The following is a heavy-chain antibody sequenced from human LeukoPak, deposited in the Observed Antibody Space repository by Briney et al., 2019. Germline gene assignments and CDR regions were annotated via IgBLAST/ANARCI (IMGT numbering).Heavy chain of an antibody. CDR1: GFTFSTYS. J-gene: IGHJ4*02. CDR3: AKDVVPDSGWDLDY. D-gene: IGHD6-19*01. V-gene: IGHV3-23*01. CDR2: IYPSGDST. Sequence: GGTLRLSCAASGFTFSTYSMTWVRQGRGKGVEGVSSIYPSGDSTFYADSVKGRFTISRDNSKNTLYLQMSSLRTEDTAIYYCAKDVVPDSGWDLDYWGQGTLVTVSS.